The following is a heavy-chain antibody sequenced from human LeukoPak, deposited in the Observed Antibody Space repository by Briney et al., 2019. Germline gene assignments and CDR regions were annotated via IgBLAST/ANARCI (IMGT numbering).Heavy chain of an antibody. CDR3: ARGIYSSGWYAWFDP. D-gene: IGHD6-19*01. CDR2: IYYSGST. CDR1: GGSISGYY. V-gene: IGHV4-59*08. Sequence: PSETLPLTCTVSGGSISGYYWSWIRQPPGKGLEWIGYIYYSGSTNYNPSLKSRVTISVDTSKNQFSLKLSSVTAADTAVYYCARGIYSSGWYAWFDPWGQGTLVTVSS. J-gene: IGHJ5*02.